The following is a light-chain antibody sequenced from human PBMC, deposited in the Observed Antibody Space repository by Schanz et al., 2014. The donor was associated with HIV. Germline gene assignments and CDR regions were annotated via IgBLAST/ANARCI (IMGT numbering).Light chain of an antibody. CDR1: QRLHSAY. J-gene: IGKJ4*01. Sequence: EIVLTQSPDTLSLSPGERATLSCGASQRLHSAYLAWYQQKPGQSPRLLIYAASTRATGIPDRFSGSGSGTDFSLTISRLEPEDFAVYYCQQYGSFFSFGGGTKVEI. V-gene: IGKV3-20*01. CDR2: AAS. CDR3: QQYGSFFS.